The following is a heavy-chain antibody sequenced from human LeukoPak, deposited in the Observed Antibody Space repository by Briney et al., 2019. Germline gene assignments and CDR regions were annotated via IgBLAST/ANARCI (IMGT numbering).Heavy chain of an antibody. CDR1: GFTFSSYA. Sequence: GGSLRLSCAAPGFTFSSYAMSWVRQAPGKGLEWVSAISGSGGSTYYADSVKGRFTISRDNSKNTLYLQMNSLRAEDTAVYYCAKGSFGGSGFDPWGQGTLVTVSS. V-gene: IGHV3-23*01. CDR2: ISGSGGST. J-gene: IGHJ5*02. D-gene: IGHD3-10*01. CDR3: AKGSFGGSGFDP.